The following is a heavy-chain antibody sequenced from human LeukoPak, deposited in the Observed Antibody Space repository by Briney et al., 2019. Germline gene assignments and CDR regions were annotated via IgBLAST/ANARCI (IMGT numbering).Heavy chain of an antibody. Sequence: GGSLRLSCAASGFTFSSYGMHWVRQAPGKGLEWVAVISYDESNEYYADSVKGRFTISRDNSNNTLYLQMNSLRAEDTAVYYCAKVQDYGNYYYGMDVWGKGATVTVSS. J-gene: IGHJ6*04. D-gene: IGHD4-17*01. CDR2: ISYDESNE. V-gene: IGHV3-30*18. CDR1: GFTFSSYG. CDR3: AKVQDYGNYYYGMDV.